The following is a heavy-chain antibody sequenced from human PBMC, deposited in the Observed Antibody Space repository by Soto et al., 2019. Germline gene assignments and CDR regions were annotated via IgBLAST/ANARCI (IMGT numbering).Heavy chain of an antibody. D-gene: IGHD3-3*01. Sequence: QVQLVQSGAEVKKPGASVKVSCKASGYTFTSYYMHWVRQAPGQGLEWMGIINPSGGSTSYAQKFQGRVTMTRDTSTSTVYMELSSLRSDDTAVYYCARVGGGYYTGGWFDPWGQGTLVTVSS. CDR2: INPSGGST. CDR3: ARVGGGYYTGGWFDP. CDR1: GYTFTSYY. V-gene: IGHV1-46*01. J-gene: IGHJ5*02.